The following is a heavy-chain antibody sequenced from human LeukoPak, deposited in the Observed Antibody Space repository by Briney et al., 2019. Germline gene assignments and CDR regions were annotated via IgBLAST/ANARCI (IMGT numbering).Heavy chain of an antibody. V-gene: IGHV4-4*07. CDR2: ISTSGST. J-gene: IGHJ4*02. Sequence: SETLSLTCTVSGVSISSYDWSWIRQPAGKGLEWIGRISTSGSTNYNPSLKSRVTMSVDTSKNQFSLNVSSVTAADTAVYYCAREGGHCSSTSCYTRQGGFDYWGQGTLVTVSS. CDR1: GVSISSYD. CDR3: AREGGHCSSTSCYTRQGGFDY. D-gene: IGHD2-2*02.